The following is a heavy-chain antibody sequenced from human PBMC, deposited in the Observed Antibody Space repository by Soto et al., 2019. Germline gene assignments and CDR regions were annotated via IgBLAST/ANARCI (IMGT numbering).Heavy chain of an antibody. V-gene: IGHV3-23*01. J-gene: IGHJ4*02. Sequence: EVQRLESGGGLVQPGGSLRLSCVVSGLTFSRADFSWVRQPPGKGLEWVSASGGSALSTHYVDSVKGRFTIARDSSKTTLYLQMAILSAGDTAVSFGVTHSWNDWRQGPMVTVSS. CDR1: GLTFSRAD. D-gene: IGHD1-1*01. CDR2: SGGSALST. CDR3: VTHSWND.